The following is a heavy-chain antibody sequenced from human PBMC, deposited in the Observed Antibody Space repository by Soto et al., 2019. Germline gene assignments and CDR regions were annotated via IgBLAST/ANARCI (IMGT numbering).Heavy chain of an antibody. V-gene: IGHV3-23*01. Sequence: EVQLLESGGTLGQPGGSLRLSCAASGFTFSSYAMSCVRQAPGKGLEWVSAMSGSGGSTNYADSVKGRFTISRDNSKNTLYLQMNSLRAEDTSVYYCASIPPSAVGATSEVDYWGQGILVTVSS. CDR1: GFTFSSYA. CDR2: MSGSGGST. D-gene: IGHD1-26*01. J-gene: IGHJ4*02. CDR3: ASIPPSAVGATSEVDY.